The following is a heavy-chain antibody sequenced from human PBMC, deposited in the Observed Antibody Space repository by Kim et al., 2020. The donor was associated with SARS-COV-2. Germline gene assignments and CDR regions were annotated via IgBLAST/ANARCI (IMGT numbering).Heavy chain of an antibody. CDR3: AKDLSLLPNWFDP. Sequence: GGSLRLSCATSGFTFSSFVMNWVRQAPGKGLEWVSAISGSGSSPYYAASVEGRFNISRDNSKNMVYLQMNSLRDEDTAVYYCAKDLSLLPNWFDPWGQGT. J-gene: IGHJ5*02. CDR1: GFTFSSFV. V-gene: IGHV3-23*01. CDR2: ISGSGSSP. D-gene: IGHD2-15*01.